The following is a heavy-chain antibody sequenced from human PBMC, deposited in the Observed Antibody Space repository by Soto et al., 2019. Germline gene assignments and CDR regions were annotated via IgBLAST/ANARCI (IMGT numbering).Heavy chain of an antibody. CDR2: INHSGSA. V-gene: IGHV4-34*01. Sequence: SETLSLTCAVYGESFSGYIWTWIRQTPGKGLQWIGQINHSGSASYNPSIKSRVTISVHTSNSQFSLELSSVTAADTAEYYCARALIRESHSSGGGYSFAPWGQGTQVTVSS. CDR3: ARALIRESHSSGGGYSFAP. D-gene: IGHD6-19*01. J-gene: IGHJ5*02. CDR1: GESFSGYI.